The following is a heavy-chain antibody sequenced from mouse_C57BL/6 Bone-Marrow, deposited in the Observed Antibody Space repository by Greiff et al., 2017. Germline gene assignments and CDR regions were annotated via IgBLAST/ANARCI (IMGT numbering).Heavy chain of an antibody. CDR3: TRGTITWGPYYYAMDY. CDR2: IYPGNSDT. V-gene: IGHV1-5*01. Sequence: VQLQQSGTVLARPGASVKMSCKTSGYTFTSYWMHWVKQRPGQGLEWIGAIYPGNSDTSYNQKFKGKAKLTAVTSASTAYMELSSLTNEDSAVYYCTRGTITWGPYYYAMDYWGQGTSVTVSS. CDR1: GYTFTSYW. J-gene: IGHJ4*01. D-gene: IGHD1-1*01.